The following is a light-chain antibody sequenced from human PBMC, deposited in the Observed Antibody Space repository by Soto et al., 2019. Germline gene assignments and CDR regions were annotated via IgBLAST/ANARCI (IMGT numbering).Light chain of an antibody. CDR3: QDFDTPQWT. CDR1: QSVSSNY. CDR2: GAS. Sequence: EIVLTQSPGTLSLSPGERATLSCWASQSVSSNYLAWYQQKPGQTPRLLIYGASSRATGIPDRFSGSGSGTDFTLTINRLEPEDFAVYYCQDFDTPQWTFGQGTKIE. V-gene: IGKV3-20*01. J-gene: IGKJ1*01.